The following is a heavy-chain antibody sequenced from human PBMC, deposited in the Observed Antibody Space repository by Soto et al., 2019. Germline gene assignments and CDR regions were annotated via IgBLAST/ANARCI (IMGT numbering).Heavy chain of an antibody. Sequence: SETLSLTCAVSGGYISSSNWWSWVRQPPGKGLEWIGEIYHSGSTNYNPSLKSRVTISVDKSKNQFSLKLSSVTAADTAVYYCARGVGSGSWGLYFDYWGQGTLVTVSS. CDR1: GGYISSSNW. CDR2: IYHSGST. CDR3: ARGVGSGSWGLYFDY. J-gene: IGHJ4*02. V-gene: IGHV4-4*02. D-gene: IGHD3-10*01.